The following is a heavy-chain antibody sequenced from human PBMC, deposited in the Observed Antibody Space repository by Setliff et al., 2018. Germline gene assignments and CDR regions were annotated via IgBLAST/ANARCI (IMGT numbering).Heavy chain of an antibody. CDR3: AKALLSTAGSSYYGMDV. Sequence: GASVKVSCKASGYTFTSYGFSWVRQAPGQGLEWMGWISVYNGKTKYAQKFQGRVTMTTDTSTRTAYMEVTSLRSEDTAVYYCAKALLSTAGSSYYGMDVWGQGTMVTVSS. J-gene: IGHJ6*02. CDR1: GYTFTSYG. CDR2: ISVYNGKT. V-gene: IGHV1-18*01. D-gene: IGHD3-10*01.